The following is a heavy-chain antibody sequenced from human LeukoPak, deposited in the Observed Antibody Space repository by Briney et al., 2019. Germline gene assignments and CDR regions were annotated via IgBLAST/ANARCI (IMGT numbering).Heavy chain of an antibody. CDR2: ISAYNGNT. CDR3: ARDSVDGSGTYYNDSPDY. V-gene: IGHV1-18*01. J-gene: IGHJ4*02. CDR1: GYTFSSYG. D-gene: IGHD3-10*01. Sequence: ASVKVSCKASGYTFSSYGISWVRQAPGQGLEWMGWISAYNGNTDYTQNLRGRLIMTTDTSTSTAYMELRSLRSDDTAVYYCARDSVDGSGTYYNDSPDYWGQGTLVTVSS.